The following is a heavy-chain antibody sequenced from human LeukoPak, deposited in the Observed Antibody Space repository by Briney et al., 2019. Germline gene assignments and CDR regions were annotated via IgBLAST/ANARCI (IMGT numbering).Heavy chain of an antibody. Sequence: GGSLRLSCAASGFTFTTYSMNWVRQAPGKGLEWVSSIGSGSSYIYYADSVEGRFTISRDNAKSSLYLEMNSLRAEDTAVYYCARDKSTAAIRLDYWGQGTLVTVSS. CDR1: GFTFTTYS. J-gene: IGHJ4*02. D-gene: IGHD2-2*01. CDR2: IGSGSSYI. CDR3: ARDKSTAAIRLDY. V-gene: IGHV3-21*01.